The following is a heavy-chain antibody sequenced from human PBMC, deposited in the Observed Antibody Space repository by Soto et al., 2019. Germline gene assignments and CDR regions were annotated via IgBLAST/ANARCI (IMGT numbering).Heavy chain of an antibody. CDR2: INHSGST. CDR1: GGSFSGYY. J-gene: IGHJ4*02. V-gene: IGHV4-34*01. D-gene: IGHD3-22*01. Sequence: KPSETLSLTCAVYGGSFSGYYWSWMRQPPGKGLEWIGEINHSGSTNYNPSLKSRVTISVDTSKNQFSLKLSSVTAADTAVYCCARGGAISSGLFDYWGQGTLVTVSS. CDR3: ARGGAISSGLFDY.